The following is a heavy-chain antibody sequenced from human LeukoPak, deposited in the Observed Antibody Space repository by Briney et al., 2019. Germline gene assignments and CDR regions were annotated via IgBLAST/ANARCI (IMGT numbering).Heavy chain of an antibody. CDR3: ARGAQAVTTDP. D-gene: IGHD4-17*01. J-gene: IGHJ5*02. CDR2: INAGNGNT. CDR1: GGTFSSYA. V-gene: IGHV1-3*01. Sequence: ASVKVSCKASGGTFSSYAISWVRQAPGQSLEWMGWINAGNGNTKYSQKFQGRVTITRDTSASTAYMELSSLRSEDTAVYYCARGAQAVTTDPWGQGTLVTVSS.